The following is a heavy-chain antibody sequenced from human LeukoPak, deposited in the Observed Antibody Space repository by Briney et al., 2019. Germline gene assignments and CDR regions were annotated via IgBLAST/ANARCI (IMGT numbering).Heavy chain of an antibody. V-gene: IGHV3-53*01. CDR3: ARVTPGWFGEFYFDY. CDR1: GFTVSSNY. Sequence: GGSLRLSCAASGFTVSSNYMSWVRQAPGKGLERVSVIYSGGSTYYADSVKGRFTISRDNSKNTLYLQMNSLRAEGTAVYYCARVTPGWFGEFYFDYWGQGTLVTVSS. J-gene: IGHJ4*02. D-gene: IGHD3-10*01. CDR2: IYSGGST.